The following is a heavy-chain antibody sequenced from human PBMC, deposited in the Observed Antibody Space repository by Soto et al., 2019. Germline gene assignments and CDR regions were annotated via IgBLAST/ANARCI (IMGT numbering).Heavy chain of an antibody. D-gene: IGHD3-22*01. CDR2: IRSKTFGGTT. CDR3: SRIRTSMIVVVIDY. CDR1: GFTFGDYA. Sequence: GGSLRLSSTASGFTFGDYAMSWFRQAQGKGLEWVGFIRSKTFGGTTEYAAAVKGRFIISSDDSKSIAYLQMDSLKTEDTAVYYCSRIRTSMIVVVIDYWGQGTLVTVSS. V-gene: IGHV3-49*03. J-gene: IGHJ4*02.